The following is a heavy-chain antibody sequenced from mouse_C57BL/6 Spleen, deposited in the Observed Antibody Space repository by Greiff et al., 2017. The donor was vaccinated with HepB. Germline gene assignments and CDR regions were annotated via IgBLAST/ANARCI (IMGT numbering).Heavy chain of an antibody. CDR1: GYTFTSYW. CDR2: INPSSGYT. CDR3: ARGGSSPHWYFDV. V-gene: IGHV1-7*01. D-gene: IGHD1-1*01. J-gene: IGHJ1*03. Sequence: VQLQQSGAELAKPGASVKLSCKASGYTFTSYWMHWVKQRPGQGLEWIGYINPSSGYTKYNQKFKDKATLTADKSSSTAYMQLSSLTYEDSAVHYCARGGSSPHWYFDVWGTGTTVTVSS.